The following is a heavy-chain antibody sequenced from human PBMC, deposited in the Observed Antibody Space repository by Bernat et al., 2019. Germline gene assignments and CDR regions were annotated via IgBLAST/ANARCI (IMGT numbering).Heavy chain of an antibody. J-gene: IGHJ6*02. V-gene: IGHV3-30*18. CDR1: GFTFSSYG. CDR3: AKEVGYCSGGSCYYYYGMDV. Sequence: QVQLVESGGGVVQPGRSLRLSCAASGFTFSSYGMHWVRQAPGKGLEWVAVISYDGSNKYYAGSVKGLFTISRDNSKNTLYLQMNSLRAEDTAVYYCAKEVGYCSGGSCYYYYGMDVWGQGTTVTIS. CDR2: ISYDGSNK. D-gene: IGHD2-15*01.